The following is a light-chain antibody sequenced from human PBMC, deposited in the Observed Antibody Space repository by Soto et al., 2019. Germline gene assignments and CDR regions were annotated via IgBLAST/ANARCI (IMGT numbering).Light chain of an antibody. CDR2: AAS. J-gene: IGKJ5*01. CDR1: QNSRNY. CDR3: QKYNSAPLT. V-gene: IGKV1-27*01. Sequence: IQMTQSPSSLSASVGSIVTITARASQNSRNYLNWYQQRPGKTPNLLVYAASNLRGGVPSRFSGSGSGTDFTLTISSLQPEDVATYYCQKYNSAPLTFGPGTRLEIK.